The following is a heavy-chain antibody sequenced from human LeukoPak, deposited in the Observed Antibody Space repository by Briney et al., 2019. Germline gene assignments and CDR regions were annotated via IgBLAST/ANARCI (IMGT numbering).Heavy chain of an antibody. V-gene: IGHV1-18*01. D-gene: IGHD6-19*01. CDR1: GYTFTSYG. Sequence: ASVKVSCKASGYTFTSYGISWVRQAPGQGLEWMGWISAYNGNTNYAHHLQGRVTMTTDTSTSTAYMELRSLISDDTAVYLCATDDTAVAGTNFDYWGQGTLVTVSS. CDR3: ATDDTAVAGTNFDY. CDR2: ISAYNGNT. J-gene: IGHJ4*02.